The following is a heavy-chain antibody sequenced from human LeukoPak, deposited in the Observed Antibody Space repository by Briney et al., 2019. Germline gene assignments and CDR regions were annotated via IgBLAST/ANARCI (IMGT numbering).Heavy chain of an antibody. Sequence: ASVKVSCKASGYTFTSYYMHWVRHAPGQGLEWMGIINPSGGSRTYAQKFQGRVTMTRDTSTRTVYMELSSLRSDDTAVYYCARSAKGVAVASIYQTYFDYWGQGTLVTVSS. CDR2: INPSGGSR. V-gene: IGHV1-46*01. D-gene: IGHD6-19*01. J-gene: IGHJ4*02. CDR1: GYTFTSYY. CDR3: ARSAKGVAVASIYQTYFDY.